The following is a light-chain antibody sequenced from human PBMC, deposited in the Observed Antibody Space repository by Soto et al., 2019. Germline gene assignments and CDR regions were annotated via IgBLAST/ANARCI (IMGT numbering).Light chain of an antibody. V-gene: IGKV1-5*03. CDR2: KAS. CDR1: QGIISW. Sequence: IPLTQSPSTLSASVGDRVTITCRASQGIISWLSWYHHKPGKARKLLIYKASTLESGVPSNFSGSGSGTEFTLNISSLQPEDFATYYCQHYNSYTWTFGQGTKVDI. CDR3: QHYNSYTWT. J-gene: IGKJ1*01.